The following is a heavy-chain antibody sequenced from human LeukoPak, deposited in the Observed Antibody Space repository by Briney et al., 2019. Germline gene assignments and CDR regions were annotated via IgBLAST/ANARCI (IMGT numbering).Heavy chain of an antibody. CDR3: ARAGSGWYHYYYYMDV. V-gene: IGHV3-20*04. D-gene: IGHD6-19*01. CDR2: ISDSGGRT. Sequence: GGSLRLSCEASGFTFDDYAMHWVRQAPGKGLEWVSTISDSGGRTNYADSVKGRFTISRDNAKNSLYLQMNNLRAEDTAVYYCARAGSGWYHYYYYMDVWGKGTTVTISS. J-gene: IGHJ6*03. CDR1: GFTFDDYA.